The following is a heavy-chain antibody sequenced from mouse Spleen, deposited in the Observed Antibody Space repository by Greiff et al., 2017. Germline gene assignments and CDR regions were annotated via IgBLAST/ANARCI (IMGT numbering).Heavy chain of an antibody. D-gene: IGHD4-1*01. CDR2: IYPRSGNT. V-gene: IGHV1-81*01. CDR3: ARLLLGPNYFDY. Sequence: QVQLQQSGAELARPGASVKLSCKASGYTFTSYGISWVKQRTGQGLEWIGEIYPRSGNTYYNEKFKGKATLTADKSSSTAYMELRSLTSEDSAVYFCARLLLGPNYFDYWGQGTTLTVSS. CDR1: GYTFTSYG. J-gene: IGHJ2*01.